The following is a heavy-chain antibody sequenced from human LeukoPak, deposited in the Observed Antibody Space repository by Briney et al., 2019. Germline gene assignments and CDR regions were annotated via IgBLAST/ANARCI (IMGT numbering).Heavy chain of an antibody. CDR1: GFTFSSYG. Sequence: GGSLRLSCAASGFTFSSYGMHWVRQAPGKGLEWVAVILYDGSNKYYADSVKGRFTISRDNSKNTLYLQMNSLRAEDTAVYYCARTYSSGWYLDYYGMDVWGQGTTVTVSS. CDR3: ARTYSSGWYLDYYGMDV. CDR2: ILYDGSNK. J-gene: IGHJ6*02. V-gene: IGHV3-33*01. D-gene: IGHD6-19*01.